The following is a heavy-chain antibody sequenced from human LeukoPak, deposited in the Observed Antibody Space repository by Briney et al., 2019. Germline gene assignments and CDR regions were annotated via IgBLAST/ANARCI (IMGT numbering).Heavy chain of an antibody. Sequence: SETLSLTCAVYGGSFSGYYWSWIRQPPGKGLEWIGEINHSGSTNYNPSLKSRVTISVDTSKNQFSPKLSSVTAADTAVYYCARDTAVAGTDYWGQGTLVTVSS. CDR3: ARDTAVAGTDY. J-gene: IGHJ4*02. CDR1: GGSFSGYY. D-gene: IGHD6-19*01. CDR2: INHSGST. V-gene: IGHV4-34*01.